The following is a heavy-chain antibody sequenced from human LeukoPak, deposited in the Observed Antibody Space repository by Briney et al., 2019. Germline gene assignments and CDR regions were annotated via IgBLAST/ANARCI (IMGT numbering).Heavy chain of an antibody. D-gene: IGHD6-19*01. V-gene: IGHV3-43*02. CDR1: GFTFDNYA. CDR2: ISGDGDGT. Sequence: GGSLRLSCAASGFTFDNYAMHWVRQAPGKGLEWVSLISGDGDGTYYADSVKGRFTISRDNRKNSLYLQMNSLRNEDTALYYCAKEGRIPVAAYLDYWGQGTLVTVSS. J-gene: IGHJ4*02. CDR3: AKEGRIPVAAYLDY.